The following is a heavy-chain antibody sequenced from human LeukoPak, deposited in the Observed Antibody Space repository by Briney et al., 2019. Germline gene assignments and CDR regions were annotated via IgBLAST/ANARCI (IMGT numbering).Heavy chain of an antibody. V-gene: IGHV4-59*08. D-gene: IGHD6-13*01. J-gene: IGHJ4*02. CDR3: GRHSSSWSPSPDY. CDR2: IYYSGST. Sequence: SETLSLTCTVSGGSISSYYWSWIRQPPGKGLEWIGYIYYSGSTNYNPSLKSRVTISVVTSKTQFSVKLGSVTAADTAVYYCGRHSSSWSPSPDYWGKGTLVTVSS. CDR1: GGSISSYY.